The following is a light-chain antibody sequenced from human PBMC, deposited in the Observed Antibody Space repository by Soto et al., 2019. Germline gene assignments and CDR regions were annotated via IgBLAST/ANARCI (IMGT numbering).Light chain of an antibody. Sequence: IQMTQSPSTLSASVGDRVTIACRASQSISPWLAWYQQKPGKAPKLLIYGASSLEGGVPSRFSGSGSGTDFTLTISSLQPDDFATYYCQQYSSSVTFGQGTKVDIK. CDR1: QSISPW. V-gene: IGKV1-5*01. J-gene: IGKJ1*01. CDR2: GAS. CDR3: QQYSSSVT.